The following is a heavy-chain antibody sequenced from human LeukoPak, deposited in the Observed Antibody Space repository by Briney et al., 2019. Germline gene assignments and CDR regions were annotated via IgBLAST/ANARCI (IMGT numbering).Heavy chain of an antibody. CDR2: IYYSGSI. V-gene: IGHV4-59*08. CDR3: ARHKSGIDWFDP. CDR1: GASISSYY. Sequence: SETLSLTCTVSGASISSYYWSWIRQPPGKGLEWIGDIYYSGSIKYNPSLKSRVTMSVDTSKNQFSLRLSSVTAADTAVYYCARHKSGIDWFDPWGQGTLVTVSS. D-gene: IGHD1-14*01. J-gene: IGHJ5*02.